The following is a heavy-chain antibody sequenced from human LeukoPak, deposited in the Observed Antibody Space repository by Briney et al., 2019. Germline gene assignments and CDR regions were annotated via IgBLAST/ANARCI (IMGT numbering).Heavy chain of an antibody. CDR3: ASTNCSSASCYGANWFDP. CDR2: IYYSGST. V-gene: IGHV4-30-4*08. J-gene: IGHJ5*02. Sequence: SETLSLTCTVSGGSISSGDYYWSWIRQPPGKGLEWIGYIYYSGSTFHYNPSLKSRVNISVDTSKNQLSLRLSPVTAVDTAVYYCASTNCSSASCYGANWFDPWGQGTLVTVSS. D-gene: IGHD2-2*01. CDR1: GGSISSGDYY.